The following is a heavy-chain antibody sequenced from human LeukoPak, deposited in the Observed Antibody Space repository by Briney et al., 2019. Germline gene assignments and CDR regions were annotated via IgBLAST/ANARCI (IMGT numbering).Heavy chain of an antibody. CDR2: INPNSGAT. J-gene: IGHJ3*02. D-gene: IGHD3-22*01. Sequence: ASVKVSCKASGYIFTGYYIHWVRQAPGQGLEWMGWINPNSGATNYAQKFQGRVTMTRDTSISTAYMELSRLRSDDTAVYYCATDVTMIVVVTDDGAFDIWGQGTMVTVSS. CDR3: ATDVTMIVVVTDDGAFDI. CDR1: GYIFTGYY. V-gene: IGHV1-2*02.